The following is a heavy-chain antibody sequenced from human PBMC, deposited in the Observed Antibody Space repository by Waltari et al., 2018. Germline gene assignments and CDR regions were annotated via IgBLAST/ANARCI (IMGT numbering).Heavy chain of an antibody. V-gene: IGHV4-39*07. CDR3: ARQGKYYDFWSGYEPDAFDI. CDR2: IYYSGST. D-gene: IGHD3-3*01. CDR1: GGSISSSSYY. Sequence: QLQLQESGPGLVKPSETLSLTCTVSGGSISSSSYYWGWIRQPPGKGLVWIGSIYYSGSTYYNPSLKSRVTISVDTSKNQFSLKLSSVTAADTAVYYCARQGKYYDFWSGYEPDAFDIWGQGTMVTVSS. J-gene: IGHJ3*02.